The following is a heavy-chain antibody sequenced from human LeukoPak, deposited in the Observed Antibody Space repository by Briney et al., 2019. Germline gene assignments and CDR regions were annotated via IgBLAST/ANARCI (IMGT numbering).Heavy chain of an antibody. CDR2: ISGSGGST. Sequence: GGSLRLSCAASGFTFSSYAMSWVRQAPGKGLEWVSAISGSGGSTYYADSVKGRFTISRDNSKNTLYLQMNSLRAEDTAVYYCAKEGLTYYDFWSGYSYQTHSDYWGQGTLVTVSS. CDR3: AKEGLTYYDFWSGYSYQTHSDY. J-gene: IGHJ4*02. CDR1: GFTFSSYA. V-gene: IGHV3-23*01. D-gene: IGHD3-3*01.